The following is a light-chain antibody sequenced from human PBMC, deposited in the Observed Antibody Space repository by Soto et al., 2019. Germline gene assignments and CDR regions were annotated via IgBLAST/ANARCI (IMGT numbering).Light chain of an antibody. CDR2: AAS. J-gene: IGKJ1*01. Sequence: AIQMTQSASSMSASVGDRVTITCPAFQAITYLLSWYQQKPGKAPNLLIYAASNLQSGVPSRFSGSGSDTDFTLTISGLEPEDFATYYCLQDDSYPRTFGQGTKVDIK. CDR3: LQDDSYPRT. CDR1: QAITYL. V-gene: IGKV1-6*01.